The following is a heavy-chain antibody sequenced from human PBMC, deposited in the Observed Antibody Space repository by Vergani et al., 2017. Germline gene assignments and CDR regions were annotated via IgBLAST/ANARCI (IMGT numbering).Heavy chain of an antibody. CDR3: VRESRSSGPV. V-gene: IGHV1-18*01. J-gene: IGHJ6*02. CDR2: ISVYSGNT. Sequence: QVQLVQSGAEVKKPGASVKVCKASGYTFSTYGISWVRQAPGQGLEWMGRISVYSGNTKYALRFHDRVAMSTDTSTTSVYMEVRSLRADDTAVYFCVRESRSSGPVWGQGTTVTVSS. CDR1: GYTFSTYG. D-gene: IGHD3-22*01.